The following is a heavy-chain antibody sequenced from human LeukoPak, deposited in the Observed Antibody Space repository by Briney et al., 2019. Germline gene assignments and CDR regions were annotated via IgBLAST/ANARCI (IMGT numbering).Heavy chain of an antibody. V-gene: IGHV1-18*01. D-gene: IGHD4-17*01. Sequence: ASVKVSCKASGYTFTSYGISWVRQAPGQGLEWMGWISAYNGNTNYAQKLQGRVTMTTDTSTSTAYMELRSLRSDDTAVYYCARDTYGAPDWYFDLWGRGTLVTLSS. CDR2: ISAYNGNT. CDR1: GYTFTSYG. CDR3: ARDTYGAPDWYFDL. J-gene: IGHJ2*01.